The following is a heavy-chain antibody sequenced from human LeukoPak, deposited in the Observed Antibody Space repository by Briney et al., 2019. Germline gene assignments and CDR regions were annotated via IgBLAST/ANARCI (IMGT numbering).Heavy chain of an antibody. CDR1: GFTFSSYG. D-gene: IGHD3-9*01. J-gene: IGHJ4*02. CDR2: ISYDGSNK. Sequence: GGSLRLSCAASGFTFSSYGMHWVRQAPGKGLEWVAVISYDGSNKYYADSVKGRFTISRDNSKNTLYLQMSSLRAEDTAVYYCAKGLHYDILTGPVFDYWGQGTLVTVSS. CDR3: AKGLHYDILTGPVFDY. V-gene: IGHV3-30*18.